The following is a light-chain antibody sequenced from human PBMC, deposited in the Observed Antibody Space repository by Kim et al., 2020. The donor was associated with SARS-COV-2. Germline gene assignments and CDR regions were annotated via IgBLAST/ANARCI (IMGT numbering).Light chain of an antibody. CDR1: SSNIGAGYD. V-gene: IGLV1-40*01. CDR2: GNS. J-gene: IGLJ2*01. Sequence: VTSSCTGSSSNIGAGYDVHWYQQLPGTAPKLLIYGNSNRPSGVPDRFSGSKSGTSASLAITGLQAEDEADYYCQSYDSSLSGSRVFGRGTQLTVL. CDR3: QSYDSSLSGSRV.